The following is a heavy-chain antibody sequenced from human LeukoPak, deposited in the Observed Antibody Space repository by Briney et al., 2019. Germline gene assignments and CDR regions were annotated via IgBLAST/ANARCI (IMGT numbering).Heavy chain of an antibody. Sequence: SETLSLTCTVSGGSISSSSYYWGWIRQPPGKGLEWIGSIYYSGSTYYNPSLKSRVTISVDTSKNQFSLKLSSVTAADTAVYYCARARRAAAALANWFDPWGQGTLVTVSS. CDR1: GGSISSSSYY. D-gene: IGHD6-13*01. CDR2: IYYSGST. CDR3: ARARRAAAALANWFDP. J-gene: IGHJ5*02. V-gene: IGHV4-39*07.